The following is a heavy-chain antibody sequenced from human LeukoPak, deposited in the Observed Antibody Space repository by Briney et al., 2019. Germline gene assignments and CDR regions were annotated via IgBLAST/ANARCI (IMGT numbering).Heavy chain of an antibody. Sequence: GAAVKVSCKASGYTFTSYGISWVRQAPGQGREWTGWISAYKGNTNYAQKLQGRVTMTTDTSTSTAYMELRSLRSEDTGVYYCARVSTMATIEDAFDIWGQGTMVTVSS. CDR2: ISAYKGNT. D-gene: IGHD5-24*01. CDR1: GYTFTSYG. V-gene: IGHV1-18*01. J-gene: IGHJ3*02. CDR3: ARVSTMATIEDAFDI.